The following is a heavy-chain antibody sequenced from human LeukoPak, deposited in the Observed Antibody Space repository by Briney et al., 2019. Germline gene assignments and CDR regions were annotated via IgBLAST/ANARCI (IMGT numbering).Heavy chain of an antibody. CDR1: GGSISSYY. CDR3: ARGPLYDSSGYYYGGL. J-gene: IGHJ4*02. V-gene: IGHV4-4*07. D-gene: IGHD3-22*01. CDR2: IYTSGST. Sequence: SETLSLTCTVSGGSISSYYWSWIRQPAGKGLEWIGRIYTSGSTNYNPSLKSRVTMSVDTSKNQFSLKLSSVTAADTAVYYCARGPLYDSSGYYYGGLWGQGTLVTVSS.